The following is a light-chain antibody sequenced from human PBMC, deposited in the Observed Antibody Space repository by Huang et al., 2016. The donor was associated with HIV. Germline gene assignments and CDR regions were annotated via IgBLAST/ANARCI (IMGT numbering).Light chain of an antibody. V-gene: IGKV3-11*01. J-gene: IGKJ4*01. Sequence: EIVLTQSPVTLSLSPGDRATLSCRASQSIGTYLACYQQKSGQAPGLLIYDVSNRAAGVPARFSASGSETDFTLTIASLDPDDFAIYHCQQRSKWPLTFGGGTKVEMK. CDR1: QSIGTY. CDR3: QQRSKWPLT. CDR2: DVS.